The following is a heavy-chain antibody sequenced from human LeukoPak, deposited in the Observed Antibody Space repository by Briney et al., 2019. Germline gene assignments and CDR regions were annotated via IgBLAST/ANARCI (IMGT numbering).Heavy chain of an antibody. CDR2: IYYSGST. J-gene: IGHJ6*03. CDR3: ARTTEAHSWRTRYYDYYMDV. CDR1: GGSISSYY. D-gene: IGHD6-13*01. V-gene: IGHV4-59*01. Sequence: PETLSLTCTVAGGSISSYYWSWIRQPPGKGLEWIGYIYYSGSTNYNPSLKSRVTLSVDTSKNQFSLKLSSVTAADTAVYYCARTTEAHSWRTRYYDYYMDVWGKGTTVTVSS.